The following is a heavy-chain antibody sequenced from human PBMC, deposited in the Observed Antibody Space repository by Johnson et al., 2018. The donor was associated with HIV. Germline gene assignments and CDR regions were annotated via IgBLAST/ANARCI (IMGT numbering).Heavy chain of an antibody. Sequence: MQLVESGGGLIQPGGSLRLSCAASGFTVSSNYMSWVRQAPGKGLEWVSVIYSGGSTYYADSVKGRFTISRDNSKNTVYLQMSSLRAEDTAIYYCARKQWLEIPSDALDVWGQGTMVTVSS. D-gene: IGHD6-19*01. CDR1: GFTVSSNY. J-gene: IGHJ3*01. CDR2: IYSGGST. V-gene: IGHV3-66*01. CDR3: ARKQWLEIPSDALDV.